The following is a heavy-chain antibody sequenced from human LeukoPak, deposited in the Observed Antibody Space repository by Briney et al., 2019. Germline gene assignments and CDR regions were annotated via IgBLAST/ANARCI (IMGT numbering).Heavy chain of an antibody. CDR3: APGPPYVT. V-gene: IGHV3-73*01. CDR2: IRSKANSYAT. J-gene: IGHJ5*02. Sequence: GGSLRLSCAASGFTFSGSAMHWVRQASGKGLEWVGRIRSKANSYATAYAASVKGRFTISRDDSKNTAYLQMNSLRAEDAAVYYCAPGPPYVTWGQGTLVTVSS. CDR1: GFTFSGSA. D-gene: IGHD3-16*01.